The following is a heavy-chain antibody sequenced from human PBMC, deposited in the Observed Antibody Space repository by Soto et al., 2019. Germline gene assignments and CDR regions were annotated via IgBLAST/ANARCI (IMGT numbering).Heavy chain of an antibody. CDR1: GASISSAAYY. CDR3: ARGPTPSWSSYRFSYFDS. D-gene: IGHD3-16*02. J-gene: IGHJ4*01. CDR2: ISYRGYT. V-gene: IGHV4-31*03. Sequence: SETLSLTCTVSGASISSAAYYWSWIRQRPGEGLEWIGFISYRGYTFQNPSLKSRLLLSVATSKNQFSLELSFVTAADTAVYYCARGPTPSWSSYRFSYFDSWGPGSLVTVSS.